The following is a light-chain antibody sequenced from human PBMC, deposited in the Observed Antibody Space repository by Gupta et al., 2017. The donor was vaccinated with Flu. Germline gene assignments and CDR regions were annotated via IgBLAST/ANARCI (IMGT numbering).Light chain of an antibody. V-gene: IGLV3-19*01. J-gene: IGLJ2*01. CDR3: NSRDSTDNHQAV. Sequence: QAGRITCEGDSLRNCYESCYQQKPGQAPVLVIYAKNIRPSGIPDRFSGSSSGNTASLTITGAPAEDEADYYCNSRDSTDNHQAVFGGGTKLTVL. CDR1: SLRNCY. CDR2: AKN.